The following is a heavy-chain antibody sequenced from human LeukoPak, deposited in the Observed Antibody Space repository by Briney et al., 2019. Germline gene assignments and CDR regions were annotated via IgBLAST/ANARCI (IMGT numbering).Heavy chain of an antibody. Sequence: GGSLRLSCAASGFTVSSNYMTWVRQAPGKGLEWVSVIYSGGGTYYADSVKGRFTISRDTSKNTVYLQLNSLRAEDTAVYYCARDIYGDNGDWGQGTLVTVSS. V-gene: IGHV3-66*01. CDR1: GFTVSSNY. CDR3: ARDIYGDNGD. J-gene: IGHJ4*02. D-gene: IGHD4-17*01. CDR2: IYSGGGT.